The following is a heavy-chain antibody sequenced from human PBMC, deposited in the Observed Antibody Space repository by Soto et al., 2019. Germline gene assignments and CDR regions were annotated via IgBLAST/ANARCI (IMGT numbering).Heavy chain of an antibody. D-gene: IGHD3-3*01. J-gene: IGHJ6*02. V-gene: IGHV3-9*01. CDR2: ISWNSGSI. Sequence: EVQLVESGGGLVQPGRSLRLSCAASGFTFDDYAMHWVRQAPGKGLEWVSGISWNSGSIGYADSVKGRFTISRDNAKNSLYLQMNSLRAEDTALYYCAREAYYDFWSGYYSRYYYYGMDVWGQGTTVTVSS. CDR3: AREAYYDFWSGYYSRYYYYGMDV. CDR1: GFTFDDYA.